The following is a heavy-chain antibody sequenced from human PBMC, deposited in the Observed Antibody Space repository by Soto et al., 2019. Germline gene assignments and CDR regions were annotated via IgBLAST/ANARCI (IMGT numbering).Heavy chain of an antibody. Sequence: SETLSLTCAVSGGSIRNNYVYWGWIRQPPGKGLEWIGSIYYGGSTYYNPSLKSRVTISVDTSKNQFSLEMNSLSAEDTAVYYCARESEDLTSNFDYWGQGTLVTVSS. CDR2: IYYGGST. J-gene: IGHJ4*02. CDR3: ARESEDLTSNFDY. CDR1: GGSIRNNYVY. V-gene: IGHV4-39*02.